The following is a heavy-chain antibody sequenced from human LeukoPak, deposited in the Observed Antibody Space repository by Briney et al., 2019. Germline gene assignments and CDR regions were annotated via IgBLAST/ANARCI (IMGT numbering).Heavy chain of an antibody. V-gene: IGHV3-15*01. CDR2: IKSNPEGGTG. CDR1: GFTFSNAW. CDR3: ARGDGYNFFDY. J-gene: IGHJ4*02. D-gene: IGHD5-24*01. Sequence: GGSLRLSCAAAGFTFSNAWMSWVRQAPGKGLEWVGRIKSNPEGGTGDYAAPVEGRFTISRDNSENTLYLQMKSLRAEDTAVYYCARGDGYNFFDYWGQGTLVTVSS.